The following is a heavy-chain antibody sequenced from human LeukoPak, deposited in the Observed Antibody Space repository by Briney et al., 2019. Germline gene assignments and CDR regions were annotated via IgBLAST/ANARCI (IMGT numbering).Heavy chain of an antibody. CDR2: ISTSSSYI. CDR3: ARDSGLWSSEYYFDY. J-gene: IGHJ4*02. V-gene: IGHV3-21*01. D-gene: IGHD2-15*01. Sequence: GGSLRLSCAASGFTFSSYWMNWARQAPGKGLEWVSSISTSSSYIYYADSVKGRLTISRDNAKNSLYLQMNSLRAEDTAVYYCARDSGLWSSEYYFDYWGQGTLVTVSS. CDR1: GFTFSSYW.